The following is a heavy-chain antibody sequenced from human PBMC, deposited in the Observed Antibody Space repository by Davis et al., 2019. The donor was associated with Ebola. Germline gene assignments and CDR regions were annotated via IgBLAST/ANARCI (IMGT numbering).Heavy chain of an antibody. V-gene: IGHV4-34*01. J-gene: IGHJ4*02. D-gene: IGHD3-16*02. Sequence: SETLSLTCAVYGGSFSGYYWNWIRQPPGKGLEWIGEIDHSGVGEINHGGSTNYNPSLKSRVTISLDTSKNQFSLKLSSVTAADTAVYYCARGFADMITFGGVIARGYFDYWGQGTLVTVSS. CDR2: INHGGST. CDR1: GGSFSGYY. CDR3: ARGFADMITFGGVIARGYFDY.